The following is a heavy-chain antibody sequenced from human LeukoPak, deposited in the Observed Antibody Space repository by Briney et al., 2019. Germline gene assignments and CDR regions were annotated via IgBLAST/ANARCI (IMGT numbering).Heavy chain of an antibody. D-gene: IGHD6-19*01. CDR2: ISYDGSNK. CDR3: AKDAIAVAGT. CDR1: GLTFSSYA. J-gene: IGHJ5*02. Sequence: GGSLRLSCAASGLTFSSYAMSWVRQAPGKGLEWVAVISYDGSNKYYADSVKGRFTISRDNSENTLYLQMNSLRAEDTAVYYCAKDAIAVAGTWGQGTLVTVSS. V-gene: IGHV3-30*18.